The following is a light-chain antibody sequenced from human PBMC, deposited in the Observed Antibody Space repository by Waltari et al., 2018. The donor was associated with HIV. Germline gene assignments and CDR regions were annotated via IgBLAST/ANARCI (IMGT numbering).Light chain of an antibody. CDR2: DDS. V-gene: IGLV3-21*02. J-gene: IGLJ3*02. Sequence: SYVLTQPPSVSVAPGQTASITCRGDDLGSKSVQGYYQKSGQAPLLVVYDDSDRPSWIPARFSGSNSDNTATLNISRVAAGDEADYYCHVWDKTAACVFGGGTKLTVL. CDR3: HVWDKTAACV. CDR1: DLGSKS.